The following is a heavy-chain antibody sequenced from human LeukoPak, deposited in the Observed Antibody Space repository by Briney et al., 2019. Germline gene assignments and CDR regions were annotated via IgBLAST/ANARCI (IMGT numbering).Heavy chain of an antibody. CDR2: IYYSGST. V-gene: IGHV4-59*01. J-gene: IGHJ3*02. CDR3: ARGRVTMGAFDI. CDR1: GGSISSYY. D-gene: IGHD3-10*01. Sequence: PSETLSLTCTVSGGSISSYYWSWIRQPPGKGLEWIGYIYYSGSTNYNPSLKSRVTISVDTSKNQFSLKLSSVTAADTAVYYCARGRVTMGAFDIWGQGTMVTVSS.